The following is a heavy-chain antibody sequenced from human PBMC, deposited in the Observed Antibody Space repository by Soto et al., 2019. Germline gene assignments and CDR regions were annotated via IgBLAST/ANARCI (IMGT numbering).Heavy chain of an antibody. V-gene: IGHV4-59*01. CDR3: ATDQYYDSSGYYPFDY. D-gene: IGHD3-22*01. Sequence: SETLSLTCTVSGGSISSYYWSWIRQPPGKGLEWIGYIYYSGSTNYNPSLKSRVTISVDTSKNQFSLKLSSVTAADTAVYYCATDQYYDSSGYYPFDYWGQGTLVTVSS. J-gene: IGHJ4*02. CDR2: IYYSGST. CDR1: GGSISSYY.